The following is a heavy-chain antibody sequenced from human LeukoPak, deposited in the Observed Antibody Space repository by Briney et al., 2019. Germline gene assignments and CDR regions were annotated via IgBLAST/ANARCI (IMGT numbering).Heavy chain of an antibody. CDR2: IIPIFGTA. V-gene: IGHV1-69*13. Sequence: GASVKVSCKASGGTFSSYAISWVRQAPGHGLEWMGGIIPIFGTANYAQKCQGRVTITADESTSTADMELSSLRFEDTAVYYCARRIAAAPLHFDYWGQGTLVTVSS. CDR1: GGTFSSYA. CDR3: ARRIAAAPLHFDY. D-gene: IGHD6-13*01. J-gene: IGHJ4*02.